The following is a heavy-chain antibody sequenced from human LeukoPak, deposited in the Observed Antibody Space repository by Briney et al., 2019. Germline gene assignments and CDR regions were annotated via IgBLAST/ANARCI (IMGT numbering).Heavy chain of an antibody. CDR1: GFTFTNFE. J-gene: IGHJ4*02. CDR2: ISSSGSKM. V-gene: IGHV3-48*03. CDR3: ARGPRDPTEYCSGGRCAPTYEV. Sequence: GGSLRLSCAASGFTFTNFEMNWVRQAPGKGLEWVSYISSSGSKMYFADSVKGRFSISRDNAKNSLYLQMNSLRAEDTAVYYCARGPRDPTEYCSGGRCAPTYEVWGQGTLVTVSS. D-gene: IGHD2-15*01.